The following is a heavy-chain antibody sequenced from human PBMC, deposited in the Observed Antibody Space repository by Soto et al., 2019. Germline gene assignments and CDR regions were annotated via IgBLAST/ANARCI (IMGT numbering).Heavy chain of an antibody. CDR2: VYVNGTT. Sequence: SETLSLTCTVSGASISDYYLSWIRQPPGQALEWIGRVYVNGTTYFNPHPKSRVTISVDTSNNQVTLKLSSVTAADSAIYSCTRDCEYTSGWYSFDSWGPGTLVTVSS. D-gene: IGHD6-19*01. CDR3: TRDCEYTSGWYSFDS. V-gene: IGHV4-4*07. CDR1: GASISDYY. J-gene: IGHJ5*01.